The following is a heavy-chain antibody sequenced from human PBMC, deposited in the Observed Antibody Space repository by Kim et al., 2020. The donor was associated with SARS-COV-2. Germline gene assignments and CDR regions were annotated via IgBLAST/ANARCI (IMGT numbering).Heavy chain of an antibody. V-gene: IGHV4-59*01. CDR3: ARAVLLWFGVPSWFDP. Sequence: SETLSLTCTVSGGSISSYYWSWIRQPPGKGLEWIGYIYYSGSTNYNPSLKSRVTISVDTSKNQFSLKLSSVTAADTAVYYCARAVLLWFGVPSWFDPWGQGTLVTVSS. J-gene: IGHJ5*02. CDR1: GGSISSYY. D-gene: IGHD3-10*01. CDR2: IYYSGST.